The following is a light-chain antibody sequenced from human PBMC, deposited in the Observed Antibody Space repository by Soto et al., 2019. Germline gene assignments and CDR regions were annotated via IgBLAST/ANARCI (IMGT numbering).Light chain of an antibody. V-gene: IGKV3-20*01. J-gene: IGKJ1*01. CDR2: DAS. CDR3: QLYNNYFPMT. CDR1: QSVGRNY. Sequence: EIVLTQSPGTLSLSPGESATLSCRASQSVGRNYLAWFQHKPGQAPRLVIYDASNRATGVPDRFSGSGSGTEFTLTISSLTPDDVATYFCQLYNNYFPMTFGQGTRV.